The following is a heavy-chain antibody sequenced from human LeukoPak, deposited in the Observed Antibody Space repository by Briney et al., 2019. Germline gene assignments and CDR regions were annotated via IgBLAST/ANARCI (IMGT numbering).Heavy chain of an antibody. V-gene: IGHV3-74*01. J-gene: IGHJ4*02. Sequence: PGGSLGLSCAASGFTFSDYWMHWVRQAPGKGLVWVSHIKTDGSITDYADSVKGRFTISRDNARNTLYLQMDSLRVEDTAVYYCARNPDGDYDYWGQGALVTVSS. D-gene: IGHD2-8*01. CDR2: IKTDGSIT. CDR1: GFTFSDYW. CDR3: ARNPDGDYDY.